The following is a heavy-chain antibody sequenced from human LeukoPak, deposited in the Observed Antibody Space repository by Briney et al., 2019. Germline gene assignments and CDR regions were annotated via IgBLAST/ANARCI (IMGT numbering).Heavy chain of an antibody. CDR1: GYSLSSGYY. Sequence: SETLSLTCAVSGYSLSSGYYWGWIRQPPGKGLEWIGSIYHSGSTYYNPSLKSRVTISVDTSKNQFSLKLSSVAAADTAVYYCARDYERVYYYYYGMDVWGKGTTVTVSS. V-gene: IGHV4-38-2*02. J-gene: IGHJ6*04. CDR3: ARDYERVYYYYYGMDV. CDR2: IYHSGST. D-gene: IGHD3-16*01.